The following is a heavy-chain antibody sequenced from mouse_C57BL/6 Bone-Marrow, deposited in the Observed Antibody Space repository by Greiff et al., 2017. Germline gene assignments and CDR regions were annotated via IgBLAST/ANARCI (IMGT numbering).Heavy chain of an antibody. J-gene: IGHJ1*03. V-gene: IGHV5-12*01. CDR3: ARHDYYGSSYWYFDV. CDR1: GFTFSDYY. CDR2: ISNGGGST. Sequence: EVKLVESGVGLVQPGGSLKLSCAASGFTFSDYYMYWVRQTPEKRLEWVAYISNGGGSTYYPDTVKGRFTISRDNAKNTLYLQMSRLKSEDTAMYYCARHDYYGSSYWYFDVWGTGTTVTVSS. D-gene: IGHD1-1*01.